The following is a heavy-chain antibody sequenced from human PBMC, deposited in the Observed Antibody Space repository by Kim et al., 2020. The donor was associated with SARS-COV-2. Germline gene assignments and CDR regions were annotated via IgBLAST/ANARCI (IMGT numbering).Heavy chain of an antibody. V-gene: IGHV4-39*01. Sequence: SETLSLTCTVSGGSISSSSYYWGWIRQPPGKGLEWIGSIYYSGSTYYNPSLKSRVTLSVDTSKNQFSLKLSSVTAADTAVYYCARLYYYGSGYGMDVWGQATTVSVSS. J-gene: IGHJ6*02. CDR1: GGSISSSSYY. D-gene: IGHD3-10*01. CDR3: ARLYYYGSGYGMDV. CDR2: IYYSGST.